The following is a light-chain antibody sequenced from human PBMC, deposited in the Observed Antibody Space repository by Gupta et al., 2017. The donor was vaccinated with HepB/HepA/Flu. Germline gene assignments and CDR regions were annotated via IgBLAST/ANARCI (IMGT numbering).Light chain of an antibody. CDR3: QQYDSSPWT. CDR1: QSVSSIF. V-gene: IGKV3-20*01. Sequence: SLSPGERATLSCRASQSVSSIFLAWYQQRPGQTPRLLIYGTSTRATGVPDRFGGSWSGTDFTLTINRLEPEDFAVYYCQQYDSSPWTFGQGTKVEIK. CDR2: GTS. J-gene: IGKJ1*01.